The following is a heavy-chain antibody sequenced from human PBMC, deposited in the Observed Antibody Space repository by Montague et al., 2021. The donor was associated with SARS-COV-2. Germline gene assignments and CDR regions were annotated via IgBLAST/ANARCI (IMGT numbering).Heavy chain of an antibody. CDR1: GGSVSSSHYY. D-gene: IGHD3-10*01. Sequence: SETLSLTCTVSGGSVSSSHYYWAWIRQPPGKGLEWIGSISYSGSTYYNPSLKSRVTISVDTSENQYYLKLSSVTAADTAVYYCARGYYSSGSHYFLGNWGQGTLVTVSS. J-gene: IGHJ4*02. CDR2: ISYSGST. CDR3: ARGYYSSGSHYFLGN. V-gene: IGHV4-39*07.